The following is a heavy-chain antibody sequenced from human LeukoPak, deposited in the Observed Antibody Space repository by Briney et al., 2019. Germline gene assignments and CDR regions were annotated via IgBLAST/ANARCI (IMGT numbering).Heavy chain of an antibody. Sequence: PGGSLRLSCAASGFTFSSYAMSWVRQAPGKGLEWVSTFGNTGSAYYADSVKGRFTISGDNSKNSLYLRMNSLRAEDTALYYCAKDSYDFWSGFDYWGRGTLVTVSS. V-gene: IGHV3-23*01. CDR1: GFTFSSYA. CDR2: FGNTGSA. D-gene: IGHD3-3*01. CDR3: AKDSYDFWSGFDY. J-gene: IGHJ4*02.